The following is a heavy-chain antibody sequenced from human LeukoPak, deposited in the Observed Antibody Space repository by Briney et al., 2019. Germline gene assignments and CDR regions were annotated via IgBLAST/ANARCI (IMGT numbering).Heavy chain of an antibody. CDR1: GGSISSSSYY. D-gene: IGHD1-14*01. CDR3: ARSLNRWGPGYYYYYMDV. V-gene: IGHV4-39*01. Sequence: SETLSLTCTVSGGSISSSSYYWGWIRQPPGKGLEWIGSIYYSGSTYYNPSLKSRVTISVDTSKNQFSLKLSSVTAADTAVYYCARSLNRWGPGYYYYYMDVWGKGTTVTVSS. CDR2: IYYSGST. J-gene: IGHJ6*03.